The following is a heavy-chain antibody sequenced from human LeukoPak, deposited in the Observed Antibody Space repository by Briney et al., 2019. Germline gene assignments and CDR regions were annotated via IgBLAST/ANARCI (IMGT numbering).Heavy chain of an antibody. CDR2: IYHSGST. CDR1: GGSISSGGYY. V-gene: IGHV4-30-2*01. J-gene: IGHJ4*02. CDR3: ARVGHSSSWYFDY. D-gene: IGHD6-13*01. Sequence: SETLSLTCTVSGGSISSGGYYWSWIRQPPGKGLEWIGYIYHSGSTYYNPSLKSRVTISVDRSKNQFSLKLSSVTAADTAVYYCARVGHSSSWYFDYWGQGTLVTVSS.